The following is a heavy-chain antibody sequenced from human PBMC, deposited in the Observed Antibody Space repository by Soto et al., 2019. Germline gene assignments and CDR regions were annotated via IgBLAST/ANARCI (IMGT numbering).Heavy chain of an antibody. Sequence: EPLSLTCAVYGGCLSGYYWSWIRQPPGKGLEWIGEINHSGSTNYNPSLKSRVTISVDTSKNQFPLKLSSVTAADTAVYYCARGQRGGRSNYYYYGMDVWGQGTTVTVSS. CDR2: INHSGST. D-gene: IGHD2-15*01. CDR3: ARGQRGGRSNYYYYGMDV. J-gene: IGHJ6*02. CDR1: GGCLSGYY. V-gene: IGHV4-34*01.